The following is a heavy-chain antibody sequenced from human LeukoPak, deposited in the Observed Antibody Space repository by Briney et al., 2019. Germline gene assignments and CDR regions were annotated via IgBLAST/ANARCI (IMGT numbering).Heavy chain of an antibody. CDR1: GFTFSSYA. CDR2: ISGSGGST. D-gene: IGHD6-13*01. J-gene: IGHJ1*01. V-gene: IGHV3-23*01. CDR3: AKSSRGSWYFSYFQH. Sequence: GGSLRLSCAASGFTFSSYAMSWVREAPGKGLEWVSAISGSGGSTYYADSVKGRFTISRDNSKNTLYLQMNSLRAEDTAVYYCAKSSRGSWYFSYFQHWGQGTLVTVSS.